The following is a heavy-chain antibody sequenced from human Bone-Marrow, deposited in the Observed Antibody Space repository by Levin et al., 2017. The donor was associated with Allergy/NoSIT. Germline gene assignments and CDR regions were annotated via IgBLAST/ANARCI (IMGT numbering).Heavy chain of an antibody. D-gene: IGHD3-10*01. CDR2: IYYSVST. CDR3: VRQGTIYYYGMDV. CDR1: GVSISSGDYY. J-gene: IGHJ6*02. Sequence: PSETLSLTCTVSGVSISSGDYYWSWIRQPPGKGLEWIGYIYYSVSTYYSPSLKSRLTISINTSKNQLSLNLTSVTAADSATYYCVRQGTIYYYGMDVWGRGTTVTVSS. V-gene: IGHV4-30-4*01.